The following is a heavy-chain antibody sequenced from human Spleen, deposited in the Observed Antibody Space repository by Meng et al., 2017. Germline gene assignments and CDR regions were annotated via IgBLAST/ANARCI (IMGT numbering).Heavy chain of an antibody. CDR3: ARFLGLPAGKTARSYHYCGMDV. Sequence: GGSLRLSCAASGLTFSSYAMHWVRQAPGKGLEWVAVIRYDGADKYYADSVKGRFTISRDNSKSTLYVQMNSLRAEDTALYCCARFLGLPAGKTARSYHYCGMDVWGQGTTVTVSS. V-gene: IGHV3-30*01. J-gene: IGHJ6*02. D-gene: IGHD3-16*01. CDR1: GLTFSSYA. CDR2: IRYDGADK.